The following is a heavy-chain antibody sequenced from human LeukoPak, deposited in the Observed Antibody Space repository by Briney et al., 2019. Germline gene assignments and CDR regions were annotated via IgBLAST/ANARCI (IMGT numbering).Heavy chain of an antibody. CDR1: GGSISRYY. V-gene: IGHV4-4*07. CDR3: ASRPADTTWYGVFDY. Sequence: SETLSLTCTVSGGSISRYYWSWIRQPAGKGLEWIGRIYTSGSTNYNPSLNSRVTMSLDTSRAQFSLRLSSVTAADTAIYYCASRPADTTWYGVFDYWSQGTLVTVSS. D-gene: IGHD3-10*01. J-gene: IGHJ4*02. CDR2: IYTSGST.